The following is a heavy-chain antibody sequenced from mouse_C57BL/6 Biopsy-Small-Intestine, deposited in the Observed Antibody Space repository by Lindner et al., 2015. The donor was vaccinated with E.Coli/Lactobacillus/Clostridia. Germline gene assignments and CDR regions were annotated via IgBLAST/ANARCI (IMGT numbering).Heavy chain of an antibody. CDR1: GYTFTSYG. D-gene: IGHD1-1*01. V-gene: IGHV1-81*01. CDR3: ARKSITTVVATDAY. CDR2: IYPRSGNT. Sequence: VQLQESGAELARPGASVKLSCKASGYTFTSYGMSWVKQRTGQGLEWIGEIYPRSGNTYYNEKFKGKATLTADKSSSTAYMELRSLTSEDSAVYFCARKSITTVVATDAYWGQGTLVTVSA. J-gene: IGHJ3*01.